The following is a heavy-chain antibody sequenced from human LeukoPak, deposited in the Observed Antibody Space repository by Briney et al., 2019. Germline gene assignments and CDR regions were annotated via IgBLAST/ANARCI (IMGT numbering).Heavy chain of an antibody. CDR1: GGSISSYY. CDR3: ARPYSSGWKGSFHI. J-gene: IGHJ3*02. V-gene: IGHV4-59*01. D-gene: IGHD6-19*01. CDR2: IYYSGST. Sequence: SETLSLTCTVSGGSISSYYRSWIRQPPGKGLEWIGYIYYSGSTNYNPSLKSRVTISVDTSKNQFSLKLSSVTAADTAVYYCARPYSSGWKGSFHIWGQGTMVTVSS.